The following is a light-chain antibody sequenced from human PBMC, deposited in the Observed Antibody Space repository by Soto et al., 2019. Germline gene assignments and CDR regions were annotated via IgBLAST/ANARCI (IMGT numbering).Light chain of an antibody. CDR2: GNS. Sequence: QSVLTQPPSVSGAPGQRVTIACTGSSSNIGAGYDVHWYQQLPGTPPKLLLYGNSDRPSGVPDRFSGSKSGTSASLPITGLQAADEAHYHCQSYDSSLSGSVVFGGGTEVTVL. CDR1: SSNIGAGYD. J-gene: IGLJ2*01. V-gene: IGLV1-40*01. CDR3: QSYDSSLSGSVV.